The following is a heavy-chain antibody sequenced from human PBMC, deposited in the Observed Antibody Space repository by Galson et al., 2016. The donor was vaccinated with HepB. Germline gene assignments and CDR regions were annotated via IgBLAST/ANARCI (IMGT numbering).Heavy chain of an antibody. Sequence: SLRLSCAASGLTFSIYDMHWVRQAPGSGLEWVSVIGTAGNTYYAASVKGRFTISSEDAKNSLYLQMNSLTAGDTAVYYCARGKFDCSGGTCHYYGMDVWGKGTTVTVSS. J-gene: IGHJ6*04. V-gene: IGHV3-13*01. D-gene: IGHD2-15*01. CDR1: GLTFSIYD. CDR3: ARGKFDCSGGTCHYYGMDV. CDR2: IGTAGNT.